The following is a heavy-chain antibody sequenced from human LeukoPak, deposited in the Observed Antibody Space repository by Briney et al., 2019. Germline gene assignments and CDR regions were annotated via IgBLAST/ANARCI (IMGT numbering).Heavy chain of an antibody. Sequence: GGSLRLSCAASGFTFSSYGMHWVRQAPGKGLEWVAVIWYDGSNKYYADSVKGRFTISRDNSKNTLYLRMNSLRAEDTAVYYCARDESQGAFDYWGQGTLVTVSS. J-gene: IGHJ4*02. CDR1: GFTFSSYG. CDR2: IWYDGSNK. CDR3: ARDESQGAFDY. D-gene: IGHD3-16*01. V-gene: IGHV3-33*01.